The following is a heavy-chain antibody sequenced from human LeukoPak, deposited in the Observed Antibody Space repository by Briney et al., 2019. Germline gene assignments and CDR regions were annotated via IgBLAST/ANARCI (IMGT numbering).Heavy chain of an antibody. CDR2: IYSGGST. J-gene: IGHJ4*02. CDR1: GFTFSSYA. Sequence: GGSLRLSCAAPGFTFSSYAMSWVRQAPGKGLEWVSVIYSGGSTYYADSVKGRFTISRDNSKNTLYLQMNSLRAEDTAVYYCATPLGIAAAGSTIFGYWGQGTLVTVSS. CDR3: ATPLGIAAAGSTIFGY. V-gene: IGHV3-66*02. D-gene: IGHD6-13*01.